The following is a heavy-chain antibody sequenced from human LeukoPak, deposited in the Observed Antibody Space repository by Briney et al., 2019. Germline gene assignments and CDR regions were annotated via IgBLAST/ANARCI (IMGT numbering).Heavy chain of an antibody. D-gene: IGHD3-3*01. V-gene: IGHV1-18*01. J-gene: IGHJ6*03. Sequence: GASAKVSCKASGYTFTSYGISWVRQAPGQGLEWMGWISAYNGNTNYAQKLQGRVTMTTDTSTSTAYMELRSLRSDDTAVYYCARTFWSGYYDYYYYMDVWGKGTTVTVSS. CDR2: ISAYNGNT. CDR3: ARTFWSGYYDYYYYMDV. CDR1: GYTFTSYG.